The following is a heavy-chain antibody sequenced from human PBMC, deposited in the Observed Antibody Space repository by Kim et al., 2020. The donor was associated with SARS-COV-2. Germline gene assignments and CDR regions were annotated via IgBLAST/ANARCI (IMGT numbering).Heavy chain of an antibody. D-gene: IGHD6-6*01. CDR1: GGSISSYY. Sequence: SETLSLTCTVSGGSISSYYWSWIRQPPGKGLEWIGYIYYSGSTNYNPSLKSRVTISVDTYKNQFSLKLSSVTAADTAVYYCARGGYSSSPADYWGQGTLVTVSS. CDR3: ARGGYSSSPADY. V-gene: IGHV4-59*01. J-gene: IGHJ4*02. CDR2: IYYSGST.